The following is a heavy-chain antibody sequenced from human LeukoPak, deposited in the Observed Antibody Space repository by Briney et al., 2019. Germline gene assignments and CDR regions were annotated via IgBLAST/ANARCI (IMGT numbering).Heavy chain of an antibody. Sequence: GESLKIYCKGSGYSFTSYWIGWVRQMPGKGLEWMGIIYPGDPDTRYSPSFQGQVTISADKSISTAYLQWSSLKASDTAMYYCARRRRRDGYTLNFDYWGQGTLVTVSS. CDR1: GYSFTSYW. CDR3: ARRRRRDGYTLNFDY. CDR2: IYPGDPDT. V-gene: IGHV5-51*01. D-gene: IGHD5-24*01. J-gene: IGHJ4*02.